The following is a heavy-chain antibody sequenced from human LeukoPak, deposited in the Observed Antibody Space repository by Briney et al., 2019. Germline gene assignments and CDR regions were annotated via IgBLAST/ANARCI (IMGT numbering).Heavy chain of an antibody. J-gene: IGHJ6*02. CDR3: ARDREITKPYYYGMDV. V-gene: IGHV4-59*01. CDR2: ISHSGST. D-gene: IGHD3-3*01. Sequence: PAETLSLTCTVSGGSIRSYYWGWIRQPPGKGPERIGYISHSGSTNYNPSLKSRVTISVDTSKNQFSVKLGSVTAADTAVYYCARDREITKPYYYGMDVWGQGTTVTVSS. CDR1: GGSIRSYY.